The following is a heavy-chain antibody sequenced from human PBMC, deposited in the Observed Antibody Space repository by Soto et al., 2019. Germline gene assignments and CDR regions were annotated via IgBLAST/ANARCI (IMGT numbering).Heavy chain of an antibody. CDR1: GFTVSSNY. CDR3: ARASKGSGYSPHAFDI. CDR2: IYSGGTT. J-gene: IGHJ3*02. V-gene: IGHV3-53*01. D-gene: IGHD3-22*01. Sequence: EVQLVESVGGLIQPGGSLRLSCAASGFTVSSNYMSWVRQAPGKGLEWVSIIYSGGTTYYADSMKGRFTISRDNSKNTLYLQMNSLRVEDTALYYCARASKGSGYSPHAFDIWGQGTMVTVSS.